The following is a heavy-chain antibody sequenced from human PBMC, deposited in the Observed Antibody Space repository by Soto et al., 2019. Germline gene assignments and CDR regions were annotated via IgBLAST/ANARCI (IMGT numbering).Heavy chain of an antibody. D-gene: IGHD6-19*01. CDR1: GFTFSSDG. V-gene: IGHV3-33*01. J-gene: IGHJ6*02. CDR2: IWYDGSNK. Sequence: RGSLRLSCAASGFTFSSDGMHWVRQAPGKGLEWVAVIWYDGSNKYYADSVKGRFTISRDNSKNTLYLQMNSLRAEDTAVYYCARDRKEQWLVQVYYGTDVCGQAISVTVSS. CDR3: ARDRKEQWLVQVYYGTDV.